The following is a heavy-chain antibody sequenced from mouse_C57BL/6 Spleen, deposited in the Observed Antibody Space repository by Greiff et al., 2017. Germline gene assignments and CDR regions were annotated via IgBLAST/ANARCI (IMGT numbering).Heavy chain of an antibody. CDR2: IDPSDSYT. V-gene: IGHV1-69*01. D-gene: IGHD1-1*01. Sequence: QVQLQQPGAELVMPGASVKLSCKASGYTFTSYWMHWVKQRPGQGLEWIGEIDPSDSYTNYNQKFKGKSTLTVDKSSSTAYMQLSSLTSEDSAVYYCASSGYYGSSPGYFDVWGTGTTVTVSS. CDR3: ASSGYYGSSPGYFDV. J-gene: IGHJ1*03. CDR1: GYTFTSYW.